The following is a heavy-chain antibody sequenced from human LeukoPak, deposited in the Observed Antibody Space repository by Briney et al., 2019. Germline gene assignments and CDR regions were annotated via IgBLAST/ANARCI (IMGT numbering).Heavy chain of an antibody. D-gene: IGHD1-26*01. CDR1: GGSFSGYY. J-gene: IGHJ6*02. CDR3: ARGFLGLNGGV. V-gene: IGHV4-34*01. CDR2: INHNGTT. Sequence: PSETLSLICGVSGGSFSGYYWNWLRQAPGKGLEWIGEINHNGTTSSNPPLKSRVTISVDTSRSRFSLKLNSATAADTAVYYCARGFLGLNGGVWGQGTTVTVSS.